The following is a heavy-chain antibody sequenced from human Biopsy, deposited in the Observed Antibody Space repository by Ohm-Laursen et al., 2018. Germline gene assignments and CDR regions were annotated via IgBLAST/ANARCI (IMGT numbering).Heavy chain of an antibody. J-gene: IGHJ4*02. Sequence: SDTLSLTCAVFGKTFSDYQWSWIRQPPGKGLEWIGQINQAGTTNYIPSLKSRVSISADASKYEFSLRLTSVTAADTAVYLCGNEVHGRDYWGLGAQVTVSS. V-gene: IGHV4-34*08. CDR1: GKTFSDYQ. CDR2: INQAGTT. CDR3: GNEVHGRDY. D-gene: IGHD2-15*01.